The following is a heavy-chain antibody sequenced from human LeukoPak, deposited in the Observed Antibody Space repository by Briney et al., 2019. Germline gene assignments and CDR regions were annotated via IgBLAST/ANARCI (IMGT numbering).Heavy chain of an antibody. CDR2: INHSRST. D-gene: IGHD6-13*01. CDR3: VAAAGTFDWFDP. CDR1: GGSFSGYY. V-gene: IGHV4-34*01. J-gene: IGHJ5*02. Sequence: SETLSLTSAVYGGSFSGYYWSWIRQPPGKGLEWIGEINHSRSTNHNPSIKSPVTIPVDTSKNQFSLKLSSVTAADTAVYYCVAAAGTFDWFDPWGQGTLVTVSS.